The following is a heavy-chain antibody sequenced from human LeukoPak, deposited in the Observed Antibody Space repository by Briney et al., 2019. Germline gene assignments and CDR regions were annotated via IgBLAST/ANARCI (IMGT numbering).Heavy chain of an antibody. CDR2: ISYDGSNK. V-gene: IGHV3-30-3*01. CDR1: GFTFSSYA. J-gene: IGHJ3*02. D-gene: IGHD3-22*01. CDR3: ASVLYYYDSSGIPDAFDI. Sequence: GGSLRLSCAASGFTFSSYAMHWVRQAPGKGLEWVAVISYDGSNKYYADSVKGRFTISRDNYKNTLYLQMNSLRAEDTAVYYCASVLYYYDSSGIPDAFDIWGQGTMVTVSS.